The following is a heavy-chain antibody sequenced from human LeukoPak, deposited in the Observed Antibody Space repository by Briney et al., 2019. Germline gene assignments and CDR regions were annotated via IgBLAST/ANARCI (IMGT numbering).Heavy chain of an antibody. CDR3: TRYNNDHFDY. Sequence: GGSLRLSCAGSGFTFGGYGMHWFRQTPGKGLEWVAVIAYDGSRAFYADSVKGRFTISRDNSKNTMSVQMDDLRAEDTAAYYCTRYNNDHFDYWGQGTLVTVSS. V-gene: IGHV3-33*01. J-gene: IGHJ4*02. CDR1: GFTFGGYG. D-gene: IGHD1-14*01. CDR2: IAYDGSRA.